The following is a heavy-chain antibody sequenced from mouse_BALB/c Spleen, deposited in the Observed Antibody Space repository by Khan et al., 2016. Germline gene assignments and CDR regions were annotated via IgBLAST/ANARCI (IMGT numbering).Heavy chain of an antibody. CDR1: GYTFSSYW. CDR2: ILPGSGSI. D-gene: IGHD2-14*01. CDR3: ARENYRAWFAY. J-gene: IGHJ3*01. V-gene: IGHV1-9*01. Sequence: QVQLKESGAELMKPGASVKISCKATGYTFSSYWIEWVKQRPGHGLEWIGEILPGSGSINYNEKFKGKATFTADTSSNTAYMQLSSLTSEDSAVYYCARENYRAWFAYWGQGTLVTVSA.